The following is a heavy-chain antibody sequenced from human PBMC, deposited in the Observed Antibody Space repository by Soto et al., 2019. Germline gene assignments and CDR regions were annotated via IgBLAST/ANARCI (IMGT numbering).Heavy chain of an antibody. CDR2: ISWNSGNI. Sequence: GGSLRHSCAASGFTFVDYAMYWVRQVIGKGLEWVSSISWNSGNIDYADSVKGRFTISRDNAKNTLYLQMNSLRAEDTAVYYCARSPSSGWYYFDYWGQGTLVTVSS. CDR3: ARSPSSGWYYFDY. D-gene: IGHD6-19*01. V-gene: IGHV3-9*01. CDR1: GFTFVDYA. J-gene: IGHJ4*02.